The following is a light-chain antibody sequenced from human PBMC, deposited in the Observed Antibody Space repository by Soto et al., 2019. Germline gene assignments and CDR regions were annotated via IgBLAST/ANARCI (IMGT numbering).Light chain of an antibody. CDR3: CSYAGGTTFV. V-gene: IGLV2-23*01. Sequence: QSVLTQPASVSGSPGQSITISCTGTSSDVGNYDLVSWYQHLPGKAPKLIIYEDSARPSGVSSRFSGSKSGNTASLRISGLRAEDEADYYCCSYAGGTTFVFGTGTKLTVL. CDR2: EDS. CDR1: SSDVGNYDL. J-gene: IGLJ1*01.